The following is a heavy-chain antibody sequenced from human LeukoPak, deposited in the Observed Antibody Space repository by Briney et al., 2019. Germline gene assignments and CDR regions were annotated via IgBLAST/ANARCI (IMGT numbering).Heavy chain of an antibody. V-gene: IGHV3-30-3*01. CDR3: ARDPYSSSPTGPAEYFQH. D-gene: IGHD6-6*01. CDR2: ISYDGSNK. J-gene: IGHJ1*01. CDR1: GFTFSSYA. Sequence: GGSLRLSCAASGFTFSSYAMHWVRQAPGKGLEWVAVISYDGSNKYYADSVKGRFTISRDNSKNTLYLQMNSLRAEDTAVYYCARDPYSSSPTGPAEYFQHRGQGTLVTVSS.